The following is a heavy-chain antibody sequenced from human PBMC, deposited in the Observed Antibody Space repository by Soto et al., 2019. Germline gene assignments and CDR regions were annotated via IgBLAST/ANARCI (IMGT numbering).Heavy chain of an antibody. CDR3: TRWYYSKRGDY. Sequence: GSLRLSCTASGFTFGDYAMSWVRQAPGKGLEWVGFIRSKAYGGTTEYAASVKGRFTISRDDSKSIAYLQMNSLKTEDTAVYYCTRWYYSKRGDYWGQGTLVTVSS. CDR1: GFTFGDYA. V-gene: IGHV3-49*04. J-gene: IGHJ4*02. D-gene: IGHD3-10*01. CDR2: IRSKAYGGTT.